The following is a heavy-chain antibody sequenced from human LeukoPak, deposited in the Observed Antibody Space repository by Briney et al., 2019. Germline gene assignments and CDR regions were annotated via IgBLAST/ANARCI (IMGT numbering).Heavy chain of an antibody. V-gene: IGHV4-34*01. Sequence: PSETLSLTCAVYGGSFSGYYWSWTRQPPGKGLEWIGEINHSGSTNYNPSLKSRVTISVDTSKNQFSLKLSSVTAADTAVYYCARGWGVIWGQGTLVTVSS. J-gene: IGHJ4*02. CDR2: INHSGST. CDR3: ARGWGVI. CDR1: GGSFSGYY. D-gene: IGHD3-10*01.